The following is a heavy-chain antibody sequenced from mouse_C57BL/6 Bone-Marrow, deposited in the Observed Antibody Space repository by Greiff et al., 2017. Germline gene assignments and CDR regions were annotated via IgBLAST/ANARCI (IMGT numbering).Heavy chain of an antibody. Sequence: QVQLQQPGAELVMPGASVKLSCKASGYTFTSYWMHWVKQRPGQGLEWIGEIDPSDSYTNYNQKFKGKSTLTVDKSSSTAYMQLSSLTSEDSAIYYCARWFPFDYWGQGTTLTVSS. CDR1: GYTFTSYW. J-gene: IGHJ2*01. D-gene: IGHD2-2*01. CDR2: IDPSDSYT. V-gene: IGHV1-69*01. CDR3: ARWFPFDY.